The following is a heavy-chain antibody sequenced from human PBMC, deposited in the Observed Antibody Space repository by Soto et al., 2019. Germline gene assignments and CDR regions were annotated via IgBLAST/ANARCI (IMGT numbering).Heavy chain of an antibody. V-gene: IGHV1-8*01. D-gene: IGHD5-18*01. CDR2: MNPNSGNT. CDR1: GYTFTSYD. J-gene: IGHJ3*02. Sequence: ASVTVSCKASGYTFTSYDINWVRQATGQGLEWMGWMNPNSGNTGYAQKFQGRVTMTRNTSISTAYMELSSLRSEDTAVYYCARSDTAMADAFDIWGKGTMVTFS. CDR3: ARSDTAMADAFDI.